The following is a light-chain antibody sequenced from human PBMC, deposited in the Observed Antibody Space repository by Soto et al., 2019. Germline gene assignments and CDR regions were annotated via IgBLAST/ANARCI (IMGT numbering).Light chain of an antibody. CDR2: AAS. Sequence: DIQMTQSPSSLSASVEDRITITCRASQNIRRYLNWYQQKPGKAPTLLISAASNLQSGVPSRFSGSGSGTDFTLTITRLQPEDFATYYCQQSYSTPQTFGQGTKVDIK. CDR3: QQSYSTPQT. J-gene: IGKJ2*01. CDR1: QNIRRY. V-gene: IGKV1-39*01.